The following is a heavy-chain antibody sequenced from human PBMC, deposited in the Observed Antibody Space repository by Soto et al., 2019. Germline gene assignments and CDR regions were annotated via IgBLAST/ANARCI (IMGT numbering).Heavy chain of an antibody. CDR3: ARTLPNRQRFDS. CDR2: IYNSGRY. J-gene: IGHJ4*02. Sequence: SETLSLTCTVSDCFIWRWILQSPVKGLESIGYIYNSGRYNYNPSIESRLTISIDTSKNQFSLRLASVTAADTAVYYCARTLPNRQRFDSWSQGTLVPVAS. D-gene: IGHD1-1*01. CDR1: DCFI. V-gene: IGHV4-59*01.